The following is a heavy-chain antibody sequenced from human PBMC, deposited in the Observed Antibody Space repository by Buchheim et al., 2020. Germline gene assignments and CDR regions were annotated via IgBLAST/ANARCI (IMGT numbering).Heavy chain of an antibody. V-gene: IGHV3-21*01. D-gene: IGHD3-22*01. CDR3: AKDGHITMIVVVIGEWGNDAFDI. Sequence: EVQLVESGGGLVKPGGSLRLSCAASGFTFSSYSMNWVRQAPGKGLEWVSSISSSSSYIYYADSVKGRLTISRDNAKNSLYLQMNSLRAEDTAVYYCAKDGHITMIVVVIGEWGNDAFDIWGQGT. J-gene: IGHJ3*02. CDR2: ISSSSSYI. CDR1: GFTFSSYS.